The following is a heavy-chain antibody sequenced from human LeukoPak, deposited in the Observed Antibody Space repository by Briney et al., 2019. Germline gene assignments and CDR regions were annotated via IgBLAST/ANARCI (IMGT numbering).Heavy chain of an antibody. J-gene: IGHJ4*02. V-gene: IGHV4-59*01. D-gene: IGHD3-10*01. Sequence: SETLSLTCTVSGGSISSYYWSWIRQPAGKGLEWIGYIYYSGSTNYNPSLKSRVTISVDTSKNQFSLKLSSVTAADTAEYYCAREPYGSGTFDYWGQGTLVTVSA. CDR2: IYYSGST. CDR3: AREPYGSGTFDY. CDR1: GGSISSYY.